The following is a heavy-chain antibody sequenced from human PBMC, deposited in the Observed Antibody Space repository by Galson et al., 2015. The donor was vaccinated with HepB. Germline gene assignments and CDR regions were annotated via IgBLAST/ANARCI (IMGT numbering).Heavy chain of an antibody. J-gene: IGHJ6*02. D-gene: IGHD3-10*01. CDR3: ARDLFLSFGENSYGMDV. Sequence: SLRLSCAASGFTFSSYSMNWVRQAPGKGLEWVSSISSTSRYIYYADSMKGRFTISRDNAKNSLYLQMNSLRAEGTAVYYCARDLFLSFGENSYGMDVWGQGTTVTVSS. V-gene: IGHV3-21*01. CDR2: ISSTSRYI. CDR1: GFTFSSYS.